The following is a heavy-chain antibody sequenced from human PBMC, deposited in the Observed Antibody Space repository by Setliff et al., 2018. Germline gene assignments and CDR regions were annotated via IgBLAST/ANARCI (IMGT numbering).Heavy chain of an antibody. Sequence: ASVKVSCKASGGTFSSYAISWVRQAPGQGLEWMGWINPNSGGTNYAQKFQGWVTMTRDTSISTAYMELSRLRSDDTAVYYCARVGVPAAESWYFDLWGRGTLVTVSS. J-gene: IGHJ2*01. CDR1: GGTFSSYA. CDR3: ARVGVPAAESWYFDL. V-gene: IGHV1-2*04. CDR2: INPNSGGT. D-gene: IGHD2-2*01.